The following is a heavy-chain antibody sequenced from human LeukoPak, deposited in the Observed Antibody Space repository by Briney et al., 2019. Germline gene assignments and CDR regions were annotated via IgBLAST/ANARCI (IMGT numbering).Heavy chain of an antibody. CDR1: GYTFTSYA. Sequence: ASVKVSCTASGYTFTSYAMHWVRQAPGQRLEWMGWINAGNGNTKYSQKFQGRVTITRDTSASTAYMELSSLRSEDTAVYYCARERGVMGWFDPWGQGTLVTVSS. V-gene: IGHV1-3*01. D-gene: IGHD2-21*01. J-gene: IGHJ5*02. CDR2: INAGNGNT. CDR3: ARERGVMGWFDP.